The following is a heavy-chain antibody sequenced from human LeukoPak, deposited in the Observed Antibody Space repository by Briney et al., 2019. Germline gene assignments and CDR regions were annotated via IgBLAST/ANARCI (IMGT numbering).Heavy chain of an antibody. D-gene: IGHD6-19*01. CDR1: GYTFPSYG. CDR2: ISAYNGNT. V-gene: IGHV1-18*01. Sequence: ASVKVSCKASGYTFPSYGISWVRQAPGQGLEWMGWISAYNGNTDYAQNLQGRVTMTTDTSTSTAYMELRSLRSDDTAVYYCARSAVAGTLSAYYFHYWGQGTLVTVSS. CDR3: ARSAVAGTLSAYYFHY. J-gene: IGHJ4*02.